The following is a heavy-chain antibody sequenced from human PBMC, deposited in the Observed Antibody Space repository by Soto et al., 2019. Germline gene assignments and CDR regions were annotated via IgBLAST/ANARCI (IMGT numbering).Heavy chain of an antibody. CDR2: INPSGGST. V-gene: IGHV1-46*01. CDR3: ARAQNPFDYDFWSGPEPHYYGMDV. D-gene: IGHD3-3*01. Sequence: ASVKVSCKASGYTFTSYYMHWVRQAPGQGLKWMGIINPSGGSTSYAQKFQGRVTMTRDTSTSTVYMELSSLRSEDTAVYYFARAQNPFDYDFWSGPEPHYYGMDVWGQGTTVNVSS. CDR1: GYTFTSYY. J-gene: IGHJ6*02.